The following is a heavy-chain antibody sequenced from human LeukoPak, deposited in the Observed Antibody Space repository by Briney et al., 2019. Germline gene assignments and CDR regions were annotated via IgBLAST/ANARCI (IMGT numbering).Heavy chain of an antibody. CDR1: GGTFSSYA. CDR2: IIPIFGTA. V-gene: IGHV1-69*01. CDR3: AREAGYCSSTSCLGHAFDI. D-gene: IGHD2-2*01. J-gene: IGHJ3*02. Sequence: ASVKVSCKASGGTFSSYAISWVRQAPGQGLEWMGGIIPIFGTANYAQKFQGRVTITADESTSTAYMELSSLRSEGTAVYYCAREAGYCSSTSCLGHAFDIWGQGTMVTVSS.